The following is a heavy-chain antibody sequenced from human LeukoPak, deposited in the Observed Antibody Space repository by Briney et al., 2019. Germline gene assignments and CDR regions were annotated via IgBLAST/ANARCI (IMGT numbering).Heavy chain of an antibody. Sequence: SETLSLTCTVSGGSISSSSYYWGWIRQPPGKGLEWIGSIYYSGSTYYNPSLKSRVTISVDTSKNQFSLKLSSVTAADTAVYYCARAIPSDIVVVPAAEGFDPWGQGTLVTVSS. CDR2: IYYSGST. CDR3: ARAIPSDIVVVPAAEGFDP. V-gene: IGHV4-39*07. CDR1: GGSISSSSYY. D-gene: IGHD2-2*01. J-gene: IGHJ5*02.